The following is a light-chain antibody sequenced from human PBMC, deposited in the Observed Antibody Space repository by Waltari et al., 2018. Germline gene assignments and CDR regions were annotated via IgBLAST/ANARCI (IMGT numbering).Light chain of an antibody. J-gene: IGLJ3*02. CDR3: AAWDDTLKXL. Sequence: SVLTQPXSASGAPGQRVTITCSIGSSNIGSNTVNWYQQFPGTAPKLLMFNDDQRASGVPGRFSGSRSVTSASLAISGLQSEDEATYYCAAWDDTLKXLFGGGTTLTVL. V-gene: IGLV1-44*01. CDR2: NDD. CDR1: SSNIGSNT.